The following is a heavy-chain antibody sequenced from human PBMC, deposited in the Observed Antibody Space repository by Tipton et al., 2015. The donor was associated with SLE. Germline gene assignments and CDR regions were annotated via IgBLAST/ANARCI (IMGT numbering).Heavy chain of an antibody. Sequence: SLRLSCVGSGFTFSHHDFNWVRQVPGKGLEWISYIRASGDRISYPDSMKGRFTVSRDNAKKSLYLQMNNLRLGDTGLYYCARSNDWIFHFWGQGTLVTVSA. D-gene: IGHD3-9*01. CDR2: IRASGDRI. V-gene: IGHV3-48*03. CDR3: ARSNDWIFHF. CDR1: GFTFSHHD. J-gene: IGHJ4*02.